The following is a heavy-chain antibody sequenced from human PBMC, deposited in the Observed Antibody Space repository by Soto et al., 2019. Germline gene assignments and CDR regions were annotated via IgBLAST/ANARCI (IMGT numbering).Heavy chain of an antibody. CDR2: IYYSGST. V-gene: IGHV4-59*01. CDR3: ARVLRFEPHSNWFDP. Sequence: SETLSLTCTVSGGSISSYYWSWIRQPPGKGLEWIGYIYYSGSTNYNPSLKSRVTISVDTSKNQFSLKLSSVTAADTAVYYCARVLRFEPHSNWFDPWGQGTLVTVSS. D-gene: IGHD3-3*01. J-gene: IGHJ5*02. CDR1: GGSISSYY.